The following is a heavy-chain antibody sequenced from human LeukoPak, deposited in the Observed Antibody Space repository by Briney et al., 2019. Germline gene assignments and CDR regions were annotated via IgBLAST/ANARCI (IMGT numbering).Heavy chain of an antibody. CDR1: GYSVTNNY. V-gene: IGHV3-53*01. Sequence: GGSLRLSCAASGYSVTNNYMTWIRQPPGKGLDWVAHIYADGTTFYTDSAKGRFTLSRVNSQNKLFLQMNSLRADDTAVYYCVRGTSGYFDLWGRGALVTVSS. D-gene: IGHD2-8*01. J-gene: IGHJ2*01. CDR2: IYADGTT. CDR3: VRGTSGYFDL.